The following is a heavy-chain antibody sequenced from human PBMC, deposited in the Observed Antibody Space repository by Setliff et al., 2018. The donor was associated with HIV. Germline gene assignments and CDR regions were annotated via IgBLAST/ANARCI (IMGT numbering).Heavy chain of an antibody. J-gene: IGHJ5*02. CDR2: ISWNSGSI. V-gene: IGHV3-9*01. CDR3: AKSTNRYSPLDWFDP. D-gene: IGHD5-18*01. CDR1: GFTFSSYW. Sequence: PGGSLRLSCAASGFTFSSYWINWVRQAPGKGLEWVSGISWNSGSIGYADSVKGRFTISRDNAKNSLYLQMNSLRSEYTALYYCAKSTNRYSPLDWFDPWGQGTLVTVSS.